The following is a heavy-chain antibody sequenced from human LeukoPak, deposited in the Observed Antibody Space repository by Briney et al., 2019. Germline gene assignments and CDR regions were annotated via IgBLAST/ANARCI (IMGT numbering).Heavy chain of an antibody. Sequence: ASVKVSCKASGYTFTSYDINWVRQATGQGLEWMGWMNPNSGNTGYAQKFQGRVTMTRNTSISTAYMELSSLRSEDTAVYYCAMNPVGAMDFDYWGQGTLVTVSS. J-gene: IGHJ4*02. CDR2: MNPNSGNT. V-gene: IGHV1-8*01. CDR1: GYTFTSYD. CDR3: AMNPVGAMDFDY. D-gene: IGHD1-26*01.